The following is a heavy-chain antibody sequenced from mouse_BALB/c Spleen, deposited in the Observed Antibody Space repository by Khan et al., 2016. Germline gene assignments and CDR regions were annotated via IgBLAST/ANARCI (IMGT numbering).Heavy chain of an antibody. CDR2: ISYSGTT. V-gene: IGHV3-2*02. Sequence: EVQLQESGPGLVKPSQSLSLTCTVTDYSITSDYAWNWIRQFPGNKLEWMGYISYSGTTTYNPSLKSRISITRDTSKNQFFLQLNSVTTEDTATYYCARWLDAMDYWGQGTSFTVSS. CDR1: DYSITSDYA. J-gene: IGHJ4*01. CDR3: ARWLDAMDY. D-gene: IGHD2-2*01.